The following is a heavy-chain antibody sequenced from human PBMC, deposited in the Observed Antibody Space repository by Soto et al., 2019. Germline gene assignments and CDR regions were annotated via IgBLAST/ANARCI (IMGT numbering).Heavy chain of an antibody. CDR2: ISYDATYE. V-gene: IGHV3-30*03. D-gene: IGHD1-26*01. CDR1: GFAFSGYG. J-gene: IGHJ4*02. CDR3: AREWEHLDH. Sequence: QVQMVESGGGVVQPGRSLRLSCAASGFAFSGYGMHWVRQAPGKGLEWVAVISYDATYEHYADSVKGRFTISRDKLKNTLYLQMNSLTVADTAVYYCAREWEHLDHWGQGTLVTVSS.